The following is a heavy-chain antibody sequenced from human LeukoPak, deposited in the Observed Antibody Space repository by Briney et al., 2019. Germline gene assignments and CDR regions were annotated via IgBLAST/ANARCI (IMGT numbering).Heavy chain of an antibody. CDR2: INHSGST. Sequence: PSETLSLTCGVYGGXFSGYYCSWIRQPPGKGLEWLGEINHSGSTNYNPSLKSRVTISVDTSKNQFSLKLSSVTAADTAVYYCARGGRIAAAGTGYFDYWGQGTLVTVSS. D-gene: IGHD6-13*01. V-gene: IGHV4-34*01. J-gene: IGHJ4*02. CDR1: GGXFSGYY. CDR3: ARGGRIAAAGTGYFDY.